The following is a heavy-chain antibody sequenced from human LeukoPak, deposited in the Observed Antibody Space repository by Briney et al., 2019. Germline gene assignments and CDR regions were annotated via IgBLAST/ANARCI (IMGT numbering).Heavy chain of an antibody. J-gene: IGHJ4*02. Sequence: PGGSLRLSCAASGFTFSGSALHWVRQASGKGLEWVGRIRSTANGYATAYAASVKGRFTISRDDSKNTAYLQMDSLKTEDTAVYYCARGRRGGVYGDGPRDYWGQGTLVTVSS. CDR2: IRSTANGYAT. V-gene: IGHV3-73*01. CDR3: ARGRRGGVYGDGPRDY. D-gene: IGHD4-17*01. CDR1: GFTFSGSA.